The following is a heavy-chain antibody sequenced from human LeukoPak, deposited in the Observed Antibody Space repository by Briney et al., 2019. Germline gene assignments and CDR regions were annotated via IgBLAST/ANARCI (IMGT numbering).Heavy chain of an antibody. CDR2: IDPSGSPI. CDR1: GFTFSRAG. D-gene: IGHD3-22*01. CDR3: AKDTRLYYYYGMDV. Sequence: GGSLRLSCEASGFTFSRAGMNWVRQAPGEGLEWISYIDPSGSPIFYADSMKGRFTISRDNAKNSLYLQMNSLRAEDTALYYCAKDTRLYYYYGMDVWGQGTTVTVSS. J-gene: IGHJ6*02. V-gene: IGHV3-48*04.